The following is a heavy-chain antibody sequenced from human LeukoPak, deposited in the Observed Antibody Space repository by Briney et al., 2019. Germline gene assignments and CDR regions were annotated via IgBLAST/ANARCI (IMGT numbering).Heavy chain of an antibody. D-gene: IGHD2-15*01. CDR1: GFTFSRFS. J-gene: IGHJ5*02. Sequence: GGSLRLSCAASGFTFSRFSMNWVRQAPGKGLEWVSSMSGSGGRINYADSVKGRFTISRDNSKNTLFLQMNSLRAEDTAIYYCAKDSAALRFDPWGQGTLVTVSS. V-gene: IGHV3-23*01. CDR3: AKDSAALRFDP. CDR2: MSGSGGRI.